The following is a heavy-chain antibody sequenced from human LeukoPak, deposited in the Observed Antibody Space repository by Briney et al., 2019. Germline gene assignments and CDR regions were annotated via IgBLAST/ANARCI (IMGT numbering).Heavy chain of an antibody. CDR2: INHSGST. V-gene: IGHV4-34*01. Sequence: PSETLSLTCAVYGGSFSDYYWSWIRQPPGKGLEWIGEINHSGSTNYNPSLKSRVTISVDTSKNQFSLKLSSVTAADTAVYYCTAGQYCTNGVCYTGDFDYWGQGTLVTVSS. CDR3: TAGQYCTNGVCYTGDFDY. CDR1: GGSFSDYY. J-gene: IGHJ4*02. D-gene: IGHD2-8*01.